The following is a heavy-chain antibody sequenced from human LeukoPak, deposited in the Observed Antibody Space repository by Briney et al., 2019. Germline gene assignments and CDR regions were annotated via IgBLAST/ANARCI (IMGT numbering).Heavy chain of an antibody. CDR2: ISSSSSYI. CDR1: GFTFSSYS. CDR3: ARNIAVAGTGFDY. D-gene: IGHD6-19*01. J-gene: IGHJ4*02. Sequence: KPGGSLRLSSAASGFTFSSYSMNWVRQAPGKGLGWVSSISSSSSYIYYADSVKGRFTISRDNAKNSLYLQMNSLRAEDTAVYYCARNIAVAGTGFDYWGQGTLVTVSS. V-gene: IGHV3-21*01.